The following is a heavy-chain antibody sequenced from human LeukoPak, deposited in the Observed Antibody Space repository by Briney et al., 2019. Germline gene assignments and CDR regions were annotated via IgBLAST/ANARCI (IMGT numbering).Heavy chain of an antibody. D-gene: IGHD6-13*01. Sequence: GGSLRLSCAASGFTFSDSYMSWVRQAPGKGLEWVANIKQDGSEKYYVDSVKGRFTISRDNAKNSLYLQMNSLRAEDTAVYYCARDSSSSWLYYYYYMDVWGKGTTVTVSS. CDR3: ARDSSSSWLYYYYYMDV. CDR1: GFTFSDSY. J-gene: IGHJ6*03. CDR2: IKQDGSEK. V-gene: IGHV3-7*01.